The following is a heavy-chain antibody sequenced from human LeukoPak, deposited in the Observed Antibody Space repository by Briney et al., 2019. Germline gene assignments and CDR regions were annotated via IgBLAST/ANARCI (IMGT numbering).Heavy chain of an antibody. Sequence: SETLSLTCIVSGGSMSTYFWSWIRQPAGKGLEWIGRFYSSGNSDDNPSLKSRVTMSADTSKNQFSMQLTSVTAADTAVYYCVRERHIASDAFDVWGQGTLVTVSS. CDR3: VRERHIASDAFDV. J-gene: IGHJ3*01. CDR1: GGSMSTYF. V-gene: IGHV4-4*07. D-gene: IGHD2-21*01. CDR2: FYSSGNS.